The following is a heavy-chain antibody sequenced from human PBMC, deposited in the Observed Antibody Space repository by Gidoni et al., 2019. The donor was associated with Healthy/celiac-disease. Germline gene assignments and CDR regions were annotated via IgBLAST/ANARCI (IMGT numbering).Heavy chain of an antibody. CDR1: EFTFSSYG. Sequence: EVQLVESGGGLVKPGGSLRLSCAASEFTFSSYGMNWVRQAPGKGLEWVSSISISSSYIYYADSVKGRFTISRDNAKNSLYLQMNSLRAEDTALYYCARDNVGYYDSTQAFDYWGQGSLVTVSS. CDR2: ISISSSYI. CDR3: ARDNVGYYDSTQAFDY. J-gene: IGHJ4*02. D-gene: IGHD3-22*01. V-gene: IGHV3-21*01.